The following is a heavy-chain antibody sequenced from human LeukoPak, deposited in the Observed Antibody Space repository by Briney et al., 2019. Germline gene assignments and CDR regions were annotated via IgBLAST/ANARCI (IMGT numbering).Heavy chain of an antibody. CDR1: GFTFSGYD. CDR2: TSSSSSTI. Sequence: GGSLRLSCAASGFTFSGYDMSWVRQAPGKGLEWVSYTSSSSSTIYYADSVKSRFTISRDNAKNSLYLQMNSLRAEDTAVYYCAKDHIVVVPAAGPQNWYFDLWGRGTLVTVSS. J-gene: IGHJ2*01. D-gene: IGHD2-2*01. V-gene: IGHV3-48*04. CDR3: AKDHIVVVPAAGPQNWYFDL.